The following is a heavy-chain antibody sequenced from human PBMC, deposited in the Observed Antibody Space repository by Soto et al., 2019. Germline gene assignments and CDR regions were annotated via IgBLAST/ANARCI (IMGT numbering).Heavy chain of an antibody. J-gene: IGHJ6*02. D-gene: IGHD3-10*01. Sequence: SETLSLTCTVSGGSISSGDYYWSWIRQPPGKGLEWIGYIYYSGSTYYNPPLKSRVTISVDTSKNQFSLKLSSVTAADTAVYYCANSVGELATRGVYGMDVWGQGTTVTVSS. CDR1: GGSISSGDYY. V-gene: IGHV4-30-4*01. CDR3: ANSVGELATRGVYGMDV. CDR2: IYYSGST.